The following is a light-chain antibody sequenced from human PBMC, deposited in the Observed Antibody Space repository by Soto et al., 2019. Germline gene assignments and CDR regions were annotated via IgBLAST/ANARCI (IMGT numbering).Light chain of an antibody. CDR3: CSYAGSSTFLV. V-gene: IGLV2-23*02. Sequence: QSDLTQPASVSGSPGQSITISCTGTSSDVGSYNLVSWYQQHPGKAPKLMIYEVSKRPSGVSNRFSGSKSGNTASLTISGLQAEDEADYYCCSYAGSSTFLVFGGGTKVTVL. CDR2: EVS. CDR1: SSDVGSYNL. J-gene: IGLJ2*01.